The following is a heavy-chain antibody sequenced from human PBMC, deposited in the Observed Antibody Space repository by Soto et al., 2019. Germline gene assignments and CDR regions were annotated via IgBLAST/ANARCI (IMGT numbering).Heavy chain of an antibody. CDR3: AKGGVGATTTFDY. V-gene: IGHV3-23*01. D-gene: IGHD1-26*01. Sequence: EVQLLESGGGLVQPGGSLRLSCAASGFTFSSYAMSWVRQAPGKGLEWVSAISGSGGSTYYADSVKGRFTISRDNSKNTLYLQMNSLRSEDTAVYYCAKGGVGATTTFDYWGQGTLVTVSS. J-gene: IGHJ4*02. CDR1: GFTFSSYA. CDR2: ISGSGGST.